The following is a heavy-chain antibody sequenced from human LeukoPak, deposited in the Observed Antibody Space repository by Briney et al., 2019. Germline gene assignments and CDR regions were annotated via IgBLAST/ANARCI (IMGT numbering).Heavy chain of an antibody. CDR2: IKYDGSEK. V-gene: IGHV3-7*01. CDR1: GFTLSSYW. D-gene: IGHD6-13*01. J-gene: IGHJ4*02. Sequence: PGGSLRLSCAASGFTLSSYWMSWVRQAPGKGLEWVANIKYDGSEKDYVDSVKGRFTISRDNAKNSLYLQMNSLRAEDTAVYYCARDREAAGLFFDYGGQGTVVTVTA. CDR3: ARDREAAGLFFDY.